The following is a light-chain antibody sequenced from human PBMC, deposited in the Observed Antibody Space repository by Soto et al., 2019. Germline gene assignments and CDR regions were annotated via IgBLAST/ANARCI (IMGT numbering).Light chain of an antibody. CDR3: QKYDSALKT. CDR2: AAS. J-gene: IGKJ1*01. Sequence: DIQMTQSPSSLSASVGDRVTITCRASQGISSYLAWYQQKPGKVPKLLIYAASTLQSGVPSRFSGSGSGTDFTLTISSLQSEDVATYYCQKYDSALKTFGQGTKVEIK. V-gene: IGKV1-27*01. CDR1: QGISSY.